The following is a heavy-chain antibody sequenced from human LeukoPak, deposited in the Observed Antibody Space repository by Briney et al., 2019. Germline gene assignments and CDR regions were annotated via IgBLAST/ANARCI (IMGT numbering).Heavy chain of an antibody. J-gene: IGHJ5*02. Sequence: GGSLRVSCAASGFTFSSYAMSWVRQAPGNGLEWVSAISGSGGSTYYADSVKGRFTISRDNSKNTLYLQMNSLRAEDTAVYYCAKPAHDYGDYDAWGQGTLVTVSS. CDR1: GFTFSSYA. CDR3: AKPAHDYGDYDA. V-gene: IGHV3-23*01. D-gene: IGHD4-17*01. CDR2: ISGSGGST.